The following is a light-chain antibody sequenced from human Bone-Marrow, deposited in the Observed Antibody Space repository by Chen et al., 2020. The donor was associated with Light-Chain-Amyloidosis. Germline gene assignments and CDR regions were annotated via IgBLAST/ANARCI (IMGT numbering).Light chain of an antibody. J-gene: IGLJ1*01. CDR2: DNN. V-gene: IGLV1-44*01. CDR1: SSNIGSNT. Sequence: QSVLTQPPPASGTPGQRVTISCSGGSSNIGSNTVNWYQQLPGTAPKLLIYDNNQRPSGVPDRFSGSKSGTSASLAISGLQSEDEADYYCAPWDDSLNGYVFGSGTKVTVL. CDR3: APWDDSLNGYV.